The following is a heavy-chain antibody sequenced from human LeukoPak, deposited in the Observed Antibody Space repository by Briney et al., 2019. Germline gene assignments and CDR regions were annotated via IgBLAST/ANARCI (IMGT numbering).Heavy chain of an antibody. CDR2: ISHDGSNK. V-gene: IGHV3-30*18. CDR1: GFSFSTYW. J-gene: IGHJ4*02. Sequence: PGGSLRLSCAASGFSFSTYWMSWVRQAPGKGLEWVAVISHDGSNKYYADSVKGRFTISRDNSKNTLYLQMNSLRAEDTAVYYCAKDREYDSSGYRDYWGQGTLVTVSS. D-gene: IGHD3-22*01. CDR3: AKDREYDSSGYRDY.